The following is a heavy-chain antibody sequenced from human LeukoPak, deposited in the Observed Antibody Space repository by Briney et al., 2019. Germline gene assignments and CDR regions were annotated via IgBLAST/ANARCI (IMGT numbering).Heavy chain of an antibody. Sequence: ASVKVSCKASGYTFTGYYMHWVRQAPGQGLEWMGWINPNSGGTNYAQKFQGWVTMTRDTSISTAYMELSRLRSDDTAVYYCARDLEPGVTGTLYGMDVWGQGTTVTVSS. V-gene: IGHV1-2*04. J-gene: IGHJ6*02. CDR1: GYTFTGYY. CDR2: INPNSGGT. D-gene: IGHD1-1*01. CDR3: ARDLEPGVTGTLYGMDV.